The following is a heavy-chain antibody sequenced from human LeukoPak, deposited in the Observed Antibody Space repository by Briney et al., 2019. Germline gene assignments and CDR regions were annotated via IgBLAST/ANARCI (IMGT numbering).Heavy chain of an antibody. CDR1: GGSISSSNYN. J-gene: IGHJ3*01. CDR2: INYSGTT. V-gene: IGHV4-39*07. CDR3: AGDGTYYDFWSGYFDGFDL. Sequence: PSETLSLTCTVSGGSISSSNYNWGWLRQPPGTGLEWIGSINYSGTTYYNPSVKSRVTISVDTPKNQFSLRLTSVTAADTAVYHCAGDGTYYDFWSGYFDGFDLWGQGTMVTVSS. D-gene: IGHD3-3*01.